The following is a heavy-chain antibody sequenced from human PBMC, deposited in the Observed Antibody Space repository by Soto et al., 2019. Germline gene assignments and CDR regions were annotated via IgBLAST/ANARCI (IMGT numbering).Heavy chain of an antibody. CDR1: GFTFSSYG. CDR2: ISYDGSNK. J-gene: IGHJ4*01. D-gene: IGHD3-3*01. CDR3: AKDLERWLQMGVFLFDY. V-gene: IGHV3-30*18. Sequence: PGGSLRLSCAASGFTFSSYGMHWVRQAPGKGLEWVAVISYDGSNKYYADSVKGRFTISRDNSKNTLYLQMNSLRAEDTAVYYCAKDLERWLQMGVFLFDYWGHGPLVTVS.